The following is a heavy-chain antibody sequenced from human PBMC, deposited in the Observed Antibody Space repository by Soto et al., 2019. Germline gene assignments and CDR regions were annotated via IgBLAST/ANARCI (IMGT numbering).Heavy chain of an antibody. CDR1: GYSFTNYA. J-gene: IGHJ4*02. CDR2: ISTFNGNT. V-gene: IGHV1-18*01. Sequence: QVPLVQSGAEVKKPGASVKVSCKASGYSFTNYAISWVRQAPGQGLEWMGWISTFNGNTNYAQKFQGRVTMTTDTSTNTAYMDLRSLRSDDTAVYYCARRYYYDSSGLYSFDYWGQGTLVTVSS. CDR3: ARRYYYDSSGLYSFDY. D-gene: IGHD3-22*01.